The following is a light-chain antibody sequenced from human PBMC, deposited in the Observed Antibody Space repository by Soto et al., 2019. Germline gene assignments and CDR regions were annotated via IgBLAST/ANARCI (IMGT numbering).Light chain of an antibody. CDR3: LQHSDYPFT. CDR1: QGIRDA. V-gene: IGKV1-17*01. CDR2: SAS. Sequence: DIQMTQSPSSLSASVGDRVTITCRASQGIRDALGWYQQKPGKGPKRLIYSASSLQRGVPSRFSGSGSETEFTLTINSLQPEDFATYYCLQHSDYPFTFGQGTRLEI. J-gene: IGKJ2*01.